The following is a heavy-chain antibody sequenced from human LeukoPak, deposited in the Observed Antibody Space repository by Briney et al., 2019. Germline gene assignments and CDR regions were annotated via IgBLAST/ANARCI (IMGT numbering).Heavy chain of an antibody. CDR2: IVPILGTA. J-gene: IGHJ4*02. CDR1: GGTFSSYG. Sequence: ASVKVSCKASGGTFSSYGISWVRQAPGQGLEWMGRIVPILGTANYAQKFQGRVTITADKSTSTAYMELSSLGSEDTAVYYCAREGPGARARWWGGGSDDVEASKPYDYWGQGTLVTVSS. V-gene: IGHV1-69*04. D-gene: IGHD2-15*01. CDR3: AREGPGARARWWGGGSDDVEASKPYDY.